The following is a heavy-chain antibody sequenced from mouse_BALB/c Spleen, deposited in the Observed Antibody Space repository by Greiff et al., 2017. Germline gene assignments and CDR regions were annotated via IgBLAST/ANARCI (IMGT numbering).Heavy chain of an antibody. Sequence: QVQLQQPGAELVKPGASVKLSCKASGYTFTSYWMHWVKQRPGQGLEWIGEINPSNGRTNYNEKFKSKATLTVDKSSSTAYMQLSSLTSDDSAVYFCARSDYGNAWFAYWGQGTLVTVSA. CDR1: GYTFTSYW. CDR2: INPSNGRT. D-gene: IGHD2-1*01. J-gene: IGHJ3*01. V-gene: IGHV1S81*02. CDR3: ARSDYGNAWFAY.